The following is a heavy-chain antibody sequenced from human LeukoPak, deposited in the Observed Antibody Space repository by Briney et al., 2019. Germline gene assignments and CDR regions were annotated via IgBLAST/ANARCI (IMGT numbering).Heavy chain of an antibody. D-gene: IGHD1-1*01. CDR1: GFIFSSYS. CDR3: ARDLGGTQLSSIDY. V-gene: IGHV3-21*01. CDR2: IISTGTYV. Sequence: GGSLRLSCATSGFIFSSYSMNWVRQAPGKGLEWVSSIISTGTYVYYADSVKGRFTISRDNAKNSLYLQMNSLRAEDTAVYYCARDLGGTQLSSIDYWGQGTLVTVSS. J-gene: IGHJ4*02.